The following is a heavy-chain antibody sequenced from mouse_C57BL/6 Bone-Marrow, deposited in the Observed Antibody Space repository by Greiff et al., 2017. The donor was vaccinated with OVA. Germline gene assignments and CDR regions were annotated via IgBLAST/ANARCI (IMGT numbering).Heavy chain of an antibody. V-gene: IGHV5-4*03. CDR3: ARGRDSFWYFDV. CDR1: GFTFSSYA. CDR2: ISDGGSYT. J-gene: IGHJ1*03. Sequence: EVNVVESGGGLVKPGGSLKLSCAASGFTFSSYAMSWVRQTPEKRLEWVATISDGGSYTYYPDNVKGRFTISRDNAKNNLYLQMSHLKSEDTAMYYCARGRDSFWYFDVWGTGTTVTVSS. D-gene: IGHD1-1*01.